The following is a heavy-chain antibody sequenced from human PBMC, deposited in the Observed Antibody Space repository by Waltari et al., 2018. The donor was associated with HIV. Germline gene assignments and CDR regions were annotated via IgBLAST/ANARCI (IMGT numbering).Heavy chain of an antibody. Sequence: SLTLSCAASGFTFNIAWMSWVRQAPGKGLEWVGRIKSESHGWTTDFAAPVKGRFTISRDDSKNTVSLQMNSLKTEDTAVYFCSTMGGFPSFDYWGQGTLVTVSS. J-gene: IGHJ4*02. V-gene: IGHV3-15*01. CDR1: GFTFNIAW. CDR2: IKSESHGWTT. CDR3: STMGGFPSFDY. D-gene: IGHD3-16*01.